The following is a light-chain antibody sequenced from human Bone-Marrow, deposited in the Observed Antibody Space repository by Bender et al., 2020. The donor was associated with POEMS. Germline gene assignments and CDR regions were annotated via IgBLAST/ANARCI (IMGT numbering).Light chain of an antibody. CDR3: ATWDDGLNGAV. V-gene: IGLV4-69*02. CDR2: VNNDGSH. Sequence: QPVLNQSPSASASLGASVKLTCTLSSGHSSYAIAWHQQQPEKGPRYLMKVNNDGSHIKGDGIPDRFSGSSSGAERYLTISSLQSEDEADYYCATWDDGLNGAVFGGGTQMTVL. J-gene: IGLJ7*01. CDR1: SGHSSYA.